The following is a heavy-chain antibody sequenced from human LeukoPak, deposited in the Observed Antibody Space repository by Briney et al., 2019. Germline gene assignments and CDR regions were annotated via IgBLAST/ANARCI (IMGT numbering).Heavy chain of an antibody. V-gene: IGHV3-48*01. D-gene: IGHD3-9*01. CDR2: ITSSSDTM. CDR1: GFTFSDYS. Sequence: GGSLRLSCAASGFTFSDYSMNWVRQAPGKGLEWLSYITSSSDTMRYADSVKGRFTISRDNAKNSLYLQLNSLRAEDTAVYYCARDHDWAFDYWGQGSLVTVSS. J-gene: IGHJ4*02. CDR3: ARDHDWAFDY.